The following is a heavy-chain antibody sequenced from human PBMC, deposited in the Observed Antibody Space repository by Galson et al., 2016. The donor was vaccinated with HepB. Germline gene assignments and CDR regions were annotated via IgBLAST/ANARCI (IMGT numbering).Heavy chain of an antibody. Sequence: SLRLSCAASGFSLSSYGIHWVRQAPGKGLEWVAVVWYDGATKYYADSVRGRFTLSRDKSQNTVYLQMNSLRADDTAVYYCARDLPSSYWGQGTLVTVSS. CDR1: GFSLSSYG. CDR2: VWYDGATK. J-gene: IGHJ4*02. CDR3: ARDLPSSY. V-gene: IGHV3-33*01.